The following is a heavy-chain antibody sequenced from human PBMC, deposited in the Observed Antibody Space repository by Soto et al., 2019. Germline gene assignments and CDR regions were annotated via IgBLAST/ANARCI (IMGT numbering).Heavy chain of an antibody. CDR3: AKDAGELLYFDY. CDR1: GFTLSSNP. D-gene: IGHD1-26*01. Sequence: EVQLLESGGGLVQPGGSLRLSCAASGFTLSSNPMSWVGQAPGKGREWVSAISGSGGSTYYADSVKGRFTISRDNSKNTLYLQMNSLRAEDTAVYYCAKDAGELLYFDYWGQGTLVTVSS. CDR2: ISGSGGST. J-gene: IGHJ4*02. V-gene: IGHV3-23*01.